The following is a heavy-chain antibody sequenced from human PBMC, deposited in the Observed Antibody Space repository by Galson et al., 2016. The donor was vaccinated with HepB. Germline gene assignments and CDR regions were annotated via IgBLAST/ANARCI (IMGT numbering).Heavy chain of an antibody. D-gene: IGHD1-26*01. V-gene: IGHV3-30*04. J-gene: IGHJ4*02. CDR3: AKAALVGPTYPLEF. Sequence: SLRLSCAASGFIFSNYAVLRVRQAPGKGPEWVAVISEDGSSRHYIASVEGRFTVSRDNSKNTFYLQMNSLRAEDRAVYYCAKAALVGPTYPLEFWGPGTLVTVSS. CDR1: GFIFSNYA. CDR2: ISEDGSSR.